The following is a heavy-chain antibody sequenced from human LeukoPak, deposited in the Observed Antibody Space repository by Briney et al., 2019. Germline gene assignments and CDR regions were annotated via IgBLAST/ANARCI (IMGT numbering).Heavy chain of an antibody. CDR1: GFTFSSYW. CDR3: ARDRSGTYLGDAFDV. J-gene: IGHJ3*01. V-gene: IGHV3-74*01. D-gene: IGHD1-26*01. CDR2: INSDGSST. Sequence: GGSLRLSCAASGFTFSSYWMHWVRQAPGKGLVWVSRINSDGSSTSYADSVKGRFTISRDSAVNSLYLQMDSLRAEDTAVYYCARDRSGTYLGDAFDVWGQGTMVTVSS.